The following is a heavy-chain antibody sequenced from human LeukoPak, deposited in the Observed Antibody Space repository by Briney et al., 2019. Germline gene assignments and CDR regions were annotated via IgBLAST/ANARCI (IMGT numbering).Heavy chain of an antibody. CDR2: IYSGGST. V-gene: IGHV3-66*01. J-gene: IGHJ4*02. CDR3: ASAPPYLLGDY. D-gene: IGHD3-3*02. CDR1: GFTVSSNY. Sequence: GGSLRLSCAASGFTVSSNYMSWVRQAPGKGLEWVSVIYSGGSTYYADSVKGRFTISRDNSKNTLYLQMNSLRAEDTAVYYCASAPPYLLGDYWGQGTLVTVSS.